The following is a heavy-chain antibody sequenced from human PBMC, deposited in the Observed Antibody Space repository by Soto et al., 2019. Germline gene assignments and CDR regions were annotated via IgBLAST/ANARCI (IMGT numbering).Heavy chain of an antibody. CDR3: AKDQESSSWYVVYYYYYGMDV. CDR2: ISGSGGST. V-gene: IGHV3-23*01. D-gene: IGHD6-13*01. J-gene: IGHJ6*02. Sequence: GGSLRVSCAASGFTFSSYAMSWVRQAPGKGLEWVSAISGSGGSTYYADSVKGRFTISRDNSKNTLYLQMNRLRVEDTAVYYCAKDQESSSWYVVYYYYYGMDVWGQGTTVTVSS. CDR1: GFTFSSYA.